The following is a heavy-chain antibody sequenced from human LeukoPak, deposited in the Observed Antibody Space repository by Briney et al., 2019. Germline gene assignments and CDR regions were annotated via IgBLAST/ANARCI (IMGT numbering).Heavy chain of an antibody. CDR2: IYHSGST. D-gene: IGHD3-16*01. V-gene: IGHV4-38-2*02. CDR3: ARQSLAVGGRAFDI. Sequence: SETLSLTCTVSGYSISSGYYWGWIRQPPGKGLEWIGSIYHSGSTYYNPSLKSRVTISVDTSKNQFSLKLSSVTAADTAVYYCARQSLAVGGRAFDIWGQGTMVTVSS. CDR1: GYSISSGYY. J-gene: IGHJ3*02.